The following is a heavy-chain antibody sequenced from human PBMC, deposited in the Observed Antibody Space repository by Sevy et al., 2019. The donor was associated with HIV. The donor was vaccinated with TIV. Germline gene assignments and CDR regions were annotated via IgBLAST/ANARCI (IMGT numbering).Heavy chain of an antibody. CDR2: IRSKGNGFAT. CDR3: AGQVGDTVMAIFDY. Sequence: GGSLRLSCAASGFAFRGSAIHWVRQASGKGLEWIGRIRSKGNGFATDYVPSVKGRFTISRDDSKKTAYLQMGSLKIDDTAVYYCAGQVGDTVMAIFDYWGQGTLVTVSS. CDR1: GFAFRGSA. D-gene: IGHD1-26*01. J-gene: IGHJ4*02. V-gene: IGHV3-73*01.